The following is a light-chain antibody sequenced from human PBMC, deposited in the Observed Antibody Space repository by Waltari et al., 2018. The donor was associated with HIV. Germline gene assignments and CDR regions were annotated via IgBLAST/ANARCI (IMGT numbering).Light chain of an antibody. CDR1: QDISNY. J-gene: IGKJ4*01. CDR2: GAS. V-gene: IGKV1-33*01. Sequence: DIQMTQSPSSLSASVGDRVTITCQASQDISNYINWYQQKPGKAPKLLIYGASNLETGVPSRFSGSGSGTDFTFTINSLQPEDIATYYCQQYDYLPLTFGGGTKVDIK. CDR3: QQYDYLPLT.